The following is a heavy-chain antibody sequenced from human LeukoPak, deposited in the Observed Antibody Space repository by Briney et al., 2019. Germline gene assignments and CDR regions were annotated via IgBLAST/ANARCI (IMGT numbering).Heavy chain of an antibody. V-gene: IGHV3-74*01. CDR3: ASASSHRIAAGGDY. CDR2: ISSDGSTR. D-gene: IGHD6-13*01. CDR1: GFTFTNYW. J-gene: IGHJ4*02. Sequence: PGGSLRLSCAASGFTFTNYWMHWARQAPGKGLVWVSRISSDGSTRNYADSVKGRFTISRDNAKNTLYLQMNSLRAEDTAVYYCASASSHRIAAGGDYWGQGTLVTVSS.